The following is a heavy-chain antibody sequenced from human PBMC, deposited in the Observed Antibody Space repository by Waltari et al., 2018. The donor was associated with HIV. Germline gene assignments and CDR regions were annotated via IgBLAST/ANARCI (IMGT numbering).Heavy chain of an antibody. CDR1: GEPFDGYY. D-gene: IGHD5-12*01. CDR2: INHRRNT. Sequence: VQLQQWGAGLLKPSETLSLTCAVYGEPFDGYYWSWIRQPPGKRLEWMGEINHRRNTNYNPSLKSRLTMSVDASKNQFSLNLNSVTAADTGVYYCARRALWLRPVYYFDYWGQGALVTVSS. V-gene: IGHV4-34*01. CDR3: ARRALWLRPVYYFDY. J-gene: IGHJ4*02.